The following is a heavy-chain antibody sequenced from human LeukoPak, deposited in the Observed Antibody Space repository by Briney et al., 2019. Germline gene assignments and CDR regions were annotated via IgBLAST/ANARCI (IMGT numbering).Heavy chain of an antibody. V-gene: IGHV1-46*01. D-gene: IGHD3-9*01. J-gene: IGHJ3*02. CDR2: INPSGGST. CDR1: GYAFSSYY. CDR3: ARGMVREDILTGTDAFDI. Sequence: ASVKVPCKASGYAFSSYYMHWVRQAPGQGLEWMGIINPSGGSTSYAQKFQGRVTMTRDTSTSTVYMELSSLRSEDTAVFYCARGMVREDILTGTDAFDIWGQGTMVTVSS.